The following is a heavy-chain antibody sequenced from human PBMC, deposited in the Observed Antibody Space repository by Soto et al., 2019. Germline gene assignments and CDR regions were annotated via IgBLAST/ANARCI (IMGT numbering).Heavy chain of an antibody. J-gene: IGHJ4*02. CDR3: ARGLIAGSYFDH. Sequence: QVQLVHSGAEMKKPGASVRVSCKASGYTFSAYGFTWVRQAPGQGLEWLGWISAYDGSTNYAQKVQERVSMTTDTSTNTVFLDLRSLTSDDTAVYYCARGLIAGSYFDHWGQGTRVTVSS. D-gene: IGHD2-15*01. CDR1: GYTFSAYG. V-gene: IGHV1-18*04. CDR2: ISAYDGST.